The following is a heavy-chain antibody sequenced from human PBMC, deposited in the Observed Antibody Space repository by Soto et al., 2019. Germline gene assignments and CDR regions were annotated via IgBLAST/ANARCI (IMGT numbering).Heavy chain of an antibody. D-gene: IGHD3-16*01. CDR3: AKIKGAITFLHFDT. V-gene: IGHV3-23*01. Sequence: SLRLSCVGSXSNFKDYAMAWVRQAPGKGLEWVSALTETGGSTYYAASVKGRFTISRDNSRNTVYLQMDRLRVADTAVYYCAKIKGAITFLHFDTWGQGTQVTVSS. CDR2: LTETGGST. CDR1: XSNFKDYA. J-gene: IGHJ4*02.